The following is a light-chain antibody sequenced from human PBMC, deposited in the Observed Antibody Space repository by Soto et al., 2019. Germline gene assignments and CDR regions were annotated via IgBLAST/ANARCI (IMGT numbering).Light chain of an antibody. Sequence: DVQMTQSPSSLSASVGDRVTITCRASQSISSYLNWYQQKLGKAPKLLIYAASSLQSGVLSRFSGNGSGTDCTLTINNLQPEDFATYYCQQSYSVPPYTFGQGTKLEIK. V-gene: IGKV1-39*01. J-gene: IGKJ2*01. CDR3: QQSYSVPPYT. CDR2: AAS. CDR1: QSISSY.